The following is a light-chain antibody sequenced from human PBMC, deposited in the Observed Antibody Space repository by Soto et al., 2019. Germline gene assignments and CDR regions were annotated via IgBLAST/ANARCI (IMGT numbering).Light chain of an antibody. V-gene: IGKV3-20*01. Sequence: EIVLTQSPGTLSLSPGERAILSCRASHSVSRTYLAWYQQKPGQAPRLLMYGASDRATGTPGRFSGSGSGTDFTLTISGLEPEDSAVYYCQQFDDSVTFGQGTRLEIK. J-gene: IGKJ5*01. CDR1: HSVSRTY. CDR3: QQFDDSVT. CDR2: GAS.